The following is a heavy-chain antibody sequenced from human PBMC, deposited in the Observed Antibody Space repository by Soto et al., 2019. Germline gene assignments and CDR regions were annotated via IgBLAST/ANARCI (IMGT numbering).Heavy chain of an antibody. D-gene: IGHD4-17*01. CDR3: ARVYGDYLDY. J-gene: IGHJ4*02. V-gene: IGHV4-59*01. CDR2: IYYSGGT. CDR1: GGSISSYY. Sequence: QVQLQESGPGLVKPSETLSLTCTVSGGSISSYYWSWIRQPPGKGLEWIGYIYYSGGTNYNPSLMSRVTISVDTSKNQFSLKLSSVTAADTAVYYCARVYGDYLDYWGQGTLVTVSS.